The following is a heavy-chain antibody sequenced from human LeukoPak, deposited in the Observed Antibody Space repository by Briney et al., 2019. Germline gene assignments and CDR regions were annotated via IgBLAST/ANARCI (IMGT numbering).Heavy chain of an antibody. CDR2: SSWNSGSI. CDR1: GFTFADYA. V-gene: IGHV3-9*01. Sequence: GGSLRLSCAASGFTFADYAMHWVRQAPGKGLEWGSGSSWNSGSIGYADSVMGRFTISRDNAKNSLYLQMNSLRAEDTSLYYCAKDGYYGSGSYSPAYFDYWGQGTLVTVSS. D-gene: IGHD3-10*01. J-gene: IGHJ4*02. CDR3: AKDGYYGSGSYSPAYFDY.